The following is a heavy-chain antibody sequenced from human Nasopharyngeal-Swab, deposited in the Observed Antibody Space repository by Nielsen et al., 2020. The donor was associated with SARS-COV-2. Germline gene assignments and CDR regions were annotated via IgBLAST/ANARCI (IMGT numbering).Heavy chain of an antibody. D-gene: IGHD2-21*01. J-gene: IGHJ4*02. CDR2: ISAYNGNT. CDR3: ARDLRYYCGGDCYSWAFDY. V-gene: IGHV1-18*01. Sequence: WVRQAPGQGLEWMGWISAYNGNTNYAQKLQGRVTMTTDTSTSTAYMELRSLRSDDTAVYYCARDLRYYCGGDCYSWAFDYWGRGTLVTVSS.